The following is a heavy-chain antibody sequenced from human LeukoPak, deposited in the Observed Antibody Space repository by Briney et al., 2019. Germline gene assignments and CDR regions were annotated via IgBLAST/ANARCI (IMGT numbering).Heavy chain of an antibody. CDR3: ARGVMYYYDSSGYDYFDY. J-gene: IGHJ4*02. Sequence: GGSLRLSCAASGFTFRSYWMSWVRQAPGKGLEWVANIEQDGSEKYYADSVKGRFTISRDKAKNSLYLQMNSLRAEDTAVYYCARGVMYYYDSSGYDYFDYWGQGTLVTVSS. D-gene: IGHD3-22*01. V-gene: IGHV3-7*01. CDR1: GFTFRSYW. CDR2: IEQDGSEK.